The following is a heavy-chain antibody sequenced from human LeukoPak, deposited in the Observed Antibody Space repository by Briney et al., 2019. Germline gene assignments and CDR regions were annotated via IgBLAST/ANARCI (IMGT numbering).Heavy chain of an antibody. CDR3: AKDILRTTVKAGGGRNYYYYGMDV. V-gene: IGHV3-74*01. CDR1: GFTFSSYW. D-gene: IGHD4-17*01. J-gene: IGHJ6*02. Sequence: SGGSLRLSCAASGFTFSSYWMHWVRQAPGKGLVWVSRINSDGSSTSYADSVKGRFTISRDNSKNTLYLQMNSLRAEDTAVYYCAKDILRTTVKAGGGRNYYYYGMDVWGQGTTVTVSS. CDR2: INSDGSST.